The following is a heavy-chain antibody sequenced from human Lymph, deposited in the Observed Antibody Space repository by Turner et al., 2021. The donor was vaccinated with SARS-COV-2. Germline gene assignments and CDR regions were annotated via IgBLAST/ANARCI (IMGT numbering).Heavy chain of an antibody. V-gene: IGHV3-43*02. CDR3: AKEGLSGRRLQFVPYFAY. Sequence: EVQLVESGGGLVQPGGSLIFSCAFSGFRFDDYAMHWARQAPGKGLEWVSLISGDGGSTYYADSEKGRFTISRDDSKNSLYLQINSLRTEDTALYYCAKEGLSGRRLQFVPYFAYWGQGTLVSVSS. CDR2: ISGDGGST. CDR1: GFRFDDYA. J-gene: IGHJ4*02. D-gene: IGHD5-12*01.